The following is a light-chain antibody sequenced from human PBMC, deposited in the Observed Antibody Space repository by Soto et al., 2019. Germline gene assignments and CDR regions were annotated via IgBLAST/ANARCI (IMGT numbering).Light chain of an antibody. CDR2: DIY. CDR3: GTWDSSLSAVV. CDR1: NSNIGNNF. Sequence: QSVLTQPPSVSAAPGQNITISCFGSNSNIGNNFVSWYQHLPGAAPKLLIYDIYKRPSGIPDRFSGSKSGTSATLGITGLQTGDEADYYCGTWDSSLSAVVFGGGTKLTVL. J-gene: IGLJ2*01. V-gene: IGLV1-51*01.